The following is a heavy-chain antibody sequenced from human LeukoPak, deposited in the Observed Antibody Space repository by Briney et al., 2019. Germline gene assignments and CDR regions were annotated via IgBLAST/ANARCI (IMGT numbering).Heavy chain of an antibody. Sequence: GASVKVSCKASGYTFTSYGISWVRQAPGQGLEWMGWISAYNGNTNYAQKLQGRVTMTTDTSTSTAYMELSSLRSEDTAVYYCARSRNYGPGSYYPPYWYFDLWGRGTLVTVSS. D-gene: IGHD3-10*01. CDR3: ARSRNYGPGSYYPPYWYFDL. J-gene: IGHJ2*01. V-gene: IGHV1-18*01. CDR2: ISAYNGNT. CDR1: GYTFTSYG.